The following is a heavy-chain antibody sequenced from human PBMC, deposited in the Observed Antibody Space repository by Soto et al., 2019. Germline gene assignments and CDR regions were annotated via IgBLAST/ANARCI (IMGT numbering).Heavy chain of an antibody. Sequence: QVQLVESGGGLVKPGGFLRLSCAASGFIFSDYYMTWIRQAPGKGLELVSYISRSGSTIYYTDSVKGRFTISRDNAKNSLYLQMNGLRAEDTAVYYCARDDPEWLSEGGQAFAVWGQGTLVTVSS. CDR3: ARDDPEWLSEGGQAFAV. J-gene: IGHJ3*01. V-gene: IGHV3-11*01. D-gene: IGHD5-12*01. CDR2: ISRSGSTI. CDR1: GFIFSDYY.